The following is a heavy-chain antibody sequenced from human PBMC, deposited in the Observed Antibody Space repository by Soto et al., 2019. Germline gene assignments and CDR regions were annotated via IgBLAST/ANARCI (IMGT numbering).Heavy chain of an antibody. J-gene: IGHJ6*03. CDR1: GFTFSSYS. Sequence: EVQLVESGGGLVKPGGSLRLSCAASGFTFSSYSMNWVRQAPGKGLEWVSSISSSSSYIYYADSVKGRFTISRDNAKNSLSLQMNSLRAEDTAVYYCARVHDQLPYYYYYYYMDVWGKGTTVTVSS. V-gene: IGHV3-21*01. D-gene: IGHD2-2*01. CDR2: ISSSSSYI. CDR3: ARVHDQLPYYYYYYYMDV.